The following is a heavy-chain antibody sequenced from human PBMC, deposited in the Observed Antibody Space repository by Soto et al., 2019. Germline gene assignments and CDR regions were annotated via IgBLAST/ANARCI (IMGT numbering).Heavy chain of an antibody. CDR3: TKDRNYDILTGLDY. Sequence: EVQLLESGGGLVQPGRYLRLSCAASGFTFDDYAMHWFRQAPGKGLEWVSGISWNSGRIGYADSVKGRFTISRDNAKNSLYLQMNSLRAEDTALYYCTKDRNYDILTGLDYWGQGTLVTVSS. CDR1: GFTFDDYA. CDR2: ISWNSGRI. J-gene: IGHJ4*02. V-gene: IGHV3-9*01. D-gene: IGHD3-9*01.